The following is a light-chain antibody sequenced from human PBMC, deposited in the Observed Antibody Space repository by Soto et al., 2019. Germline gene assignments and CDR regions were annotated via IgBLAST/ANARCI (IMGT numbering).Light chain of an antibody. CDR2: DTS. CDR1: QSISSW. CDR3: QQYSSLWT. J-gene: IGKJ1*01. Sequence: DIQMNQTPSTLSASVGDRVTITCRASQSISSWLAWYQQKPGKAPVLLIYDTSSLQSGVPSRFSGSRYGTEFTLTISSLQPDDFAIYYCQQYSSLWTFGQGTRVEI. V-gene: IGKV1-5*01.